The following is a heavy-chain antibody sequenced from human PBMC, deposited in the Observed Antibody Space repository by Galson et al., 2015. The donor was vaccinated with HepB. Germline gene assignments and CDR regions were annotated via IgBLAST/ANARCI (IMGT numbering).Heavy chain of an antibody. J-gene: IGHJ4*02. Sequence: SLRLSCAASGFTFSSYAMHWVRQAPGKGLEYVSAISSNGGSTYYADSVKGRFTISRDNSKNTLYLQMSSLRAEDTAVYYCVKESIRPPKYYFDYWGQGTLVTVSS. CDR2: ISSNGGST. CDR1: GFTFSSYA. CDR3: VKESIRPPKYYFDY. D-gene: IGHD3-9*01. V-gene: IGHV3-64D*06.